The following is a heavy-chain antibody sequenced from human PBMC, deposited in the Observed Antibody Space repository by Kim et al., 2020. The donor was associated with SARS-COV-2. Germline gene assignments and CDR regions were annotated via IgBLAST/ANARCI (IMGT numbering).Heavy chain of an antibody. Sequence: QKFRGRVTIARNTSTSTAYMELSSLRSEDTAVYYCARGPHYGSGSSYFDYWGQGTLVTVSS. CDR3: ARGPHYGSGSSYFDY. V-gene: IGHV1-8*01. J-gene: IGHJ4*02. D-gene: IGHD3-10*01.